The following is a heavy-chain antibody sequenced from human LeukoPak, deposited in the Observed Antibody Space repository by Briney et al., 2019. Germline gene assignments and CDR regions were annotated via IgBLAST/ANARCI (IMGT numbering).Heavy chain of an antibody. CDR3: AKSREAFDI. Sequence: PGRSLRLSXAASGFTFSSYGMHWVRQAPGKGLEWVAVIWYDGSNKYYADSVKGRFTISRDNSKNTLYLQMNSLRAEDTAVYYCAKSREAFDIWGQGTMVTVSS. V-gene: IGHV3-33*06. CDR2: IWYDGSNK. J-gene: IGHJ3*02. CDR1: GFTFSSYG. D-gene: IGHD1-26*01.